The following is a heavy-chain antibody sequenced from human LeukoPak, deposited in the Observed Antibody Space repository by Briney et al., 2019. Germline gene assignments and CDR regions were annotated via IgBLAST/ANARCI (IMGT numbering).Heavy chain of an antibody. CDR3: ARWETTVTTWGVDY. V-gene: IGHV3-33*01. CDR2: IWYDGSNK. D-gene: IGHD4-17*01. Sequence: PGGSLRLSCAASGFTFSSYGMHWVRQAPGKGLEWVAVIWYDGSNKYYADSVKGRFTISRDNSKNTLYLQMNSLRAEDTAVYYCARWETTVTTWGVDYWGQGTLVTVSS. J-gene: IGHJ4*02. CDR1: GFTFSSYG.